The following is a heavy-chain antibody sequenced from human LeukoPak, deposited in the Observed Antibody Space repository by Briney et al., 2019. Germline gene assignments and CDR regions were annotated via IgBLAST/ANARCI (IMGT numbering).Heavy chain of an antibody. Sequence: LETLSLTCTVSGGSISSSSYYWGWIRQPPGKGLEWIGSIYYSGSTYYNPSLKSRITISVDTSKNQFSLKLSSVTAADTAVYYCARERFAYMDVWGKGTTVTVSS. CDR2: IYYSGST. CDR1: GGSISSSSYY. D-gene: IGHD3-3*01. J-gene: IGHJ6*03. CDR3: ARERFAYMDV. V-gene: IGHV4-39*07.